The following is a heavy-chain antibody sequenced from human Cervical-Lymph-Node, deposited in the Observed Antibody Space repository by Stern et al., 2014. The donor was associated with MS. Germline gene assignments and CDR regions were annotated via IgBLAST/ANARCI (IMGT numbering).Heavy chain of an antibody. CDR1: GGSIRTYS. J-gene: IGHJ3*01. CDR3: VRDMHPSNAFDL. D-gene: IGHD2-2*01. CDR2: IYYTGST. V-gene: IGHV4-59*01. Sequence: VHLVVSGPGLVQPSETLSLTSPVSGGSIRTYSWSWIRLPPGQGLERMGYIYYTGSTKYTPSLTSRVTISVDTSENQFSLKLSSVTAADTAVYYCVRDMHPSNAFDLWGQGTMVTVSS.